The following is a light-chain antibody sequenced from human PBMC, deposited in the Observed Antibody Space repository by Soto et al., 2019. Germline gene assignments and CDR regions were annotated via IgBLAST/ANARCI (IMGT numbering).Light chain of an antibody. CDR1: QSVSSSY. J-gene: IGKJ4*01. V-gene: IGKV3-20*01. CDR3: QQYGSSLLT. CDR2: GAS. Sequence: EIVLTQSPGTLSLSPGARATLSCRASQSVSSSYLAWYQQKPGQAPRILIYGASSRATGIPDRFSGSGSGTDFTLTISRLEPEDFAVYYCQQYGSSLLTFGGGTKVDIK.